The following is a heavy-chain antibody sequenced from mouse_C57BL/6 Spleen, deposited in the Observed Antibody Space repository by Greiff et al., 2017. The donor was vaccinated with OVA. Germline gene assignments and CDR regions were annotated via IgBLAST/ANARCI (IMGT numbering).Heavy chain of an antibody. J-gene: IGHJ2*01. D-gene: IGHD4-1*01. CDR3: TTEGTGTVDY. V-gene: IGHV14-4*01. CDR1: GFNIKDDY. CDR2: IDPENGDT. Sequence: EVQLQQSGAELVRPGASVKLSCTASGFNIKDDYMHWVKQRPEQGLEWIGWIDPENGDTEYASKFQGKATITADTSSNTAYLQLSSLTSEDTAVYYCTTEGTGTVDYWGQGTTLTVSS.